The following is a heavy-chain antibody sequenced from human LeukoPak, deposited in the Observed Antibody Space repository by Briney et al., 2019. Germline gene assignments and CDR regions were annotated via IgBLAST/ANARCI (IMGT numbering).Heavy chain of an antibody. CDR3: ARQDPASPTTLFDY. V-gene: IGHV4-39*01. J-gene: IGHJ4*02. CDR1: GGSVSSSSYY. Sequence: SETLSLTCAVSGGSVSSSSYYWGWIRQPPGKGLERIGSIYYSGSTYYNPSLKSRVTISVDTSKNQFSLKLSSVTAADTAVYYCARQDPASPTTLFDYWGQGTLVTVSS. CDR2: IYYSGST. D-gene: IGHD1-1*01.